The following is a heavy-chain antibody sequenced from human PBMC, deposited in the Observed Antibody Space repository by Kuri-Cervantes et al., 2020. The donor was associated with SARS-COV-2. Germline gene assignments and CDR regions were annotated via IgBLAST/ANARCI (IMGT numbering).Heavy chain of an antibody. J-gene: IGHJ4*02. V-gene: IGHV3-23*01. CDR3: AKPLNYYDSSGLGY. Sequence: GGSLRLSCAASGFTVSSNYMSWVRQAPGKGLEWVSAISGSGGSTYYADSVKGRFTISRDNSKNTLYLQMSSLRAEDTAVYYCAKPLNYYDSSGLGYWGQGTLVTVSS. CDR2: ISGSGGST. CDR1: GFTVSSNY. D-gene: IGHD3-22*01.